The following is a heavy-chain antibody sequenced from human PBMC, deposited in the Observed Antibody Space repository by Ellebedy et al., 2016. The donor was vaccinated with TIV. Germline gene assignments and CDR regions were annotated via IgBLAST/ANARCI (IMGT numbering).Heavy chain of an antibody. J-gene: IGHJ4*02. CDR1: GYTFTGYY. D-gene: IGHD3-3*01. CDR3: ARPGFGVVIPGDY. Sequence: ASVKVSCXASGYTFTGYYMHWVRQAPGQGLEWMGWINPNSGGTNYAQKLQGRVTMTTDTSTSTAYMELRSLRSDDTAVYYCARPGFGVVIPGDYWGQGTLVTVSS. V-gene: IGHV1-2*02. CDR2: INPNSGGT.